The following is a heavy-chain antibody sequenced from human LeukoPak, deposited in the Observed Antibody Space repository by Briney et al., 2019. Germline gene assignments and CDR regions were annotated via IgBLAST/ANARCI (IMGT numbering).Heavy chain of an antibody. CDR3: ASRDGYNYDY. CDR2: ISGSGGST. Sequence: PGGSLRLSCAASGFTFSSYGMSWVRQAPGKGLEWVSAISGSGGSTYYADSVKGRFTISRDNAKNSLYLQMNSLRAEDTAVYYCASRDGYNYDYWGQGTLVTVSS. D-gene: IGHD5-24*01. CDR1: GFTFSSYG. V-gene: IGHV3-23*01. J-gene: IGHJ4*02.